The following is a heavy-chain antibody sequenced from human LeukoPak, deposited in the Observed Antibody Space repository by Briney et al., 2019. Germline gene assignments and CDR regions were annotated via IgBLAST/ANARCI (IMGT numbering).Heavy chain of an antibody. J-gene: IGHJ4*02. D-gene: IGHD3-10*01. V-gene: IGHV3-23*01. CDR2: ISVSGDST. Sequence: PGGSLRLSCAASGFSFSAYAMNWVRQAPGKGLEWVSTISVSGDSTFYADSVRGRFTISRDTSKNSLSPHMNSLRAEDTAVYFCARRGGRNGWGDFDYWGQGTLVTVSS. CDR1: GFSFSAYA. CDR3: ARRGGRNGWGDFDY.